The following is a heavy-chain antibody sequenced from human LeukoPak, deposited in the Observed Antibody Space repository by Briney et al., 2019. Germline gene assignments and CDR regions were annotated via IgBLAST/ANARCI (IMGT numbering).Heavy chain of an antibody. V-gene: IGHV4-59*08. CDR2: IYYNGNI. Sequence: SETLSLTCTVSGGSISSYYWSWIRQPPGKGLEWIAYIYYNGNINYNPSLRSRASISLDTSKNLCSLRLSSVTAADTAVYYCARHAIYSRDYSYWFDPWGLGSLVTVSS. D-gene: IGHD1-26*01. J-gene: IGHJ5*02. CDR1: GGSISSYY. CDR3: ARHAIYSRDYSYWFDP.